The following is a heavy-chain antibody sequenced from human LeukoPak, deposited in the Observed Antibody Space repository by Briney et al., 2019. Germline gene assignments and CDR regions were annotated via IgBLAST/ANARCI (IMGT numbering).Heavy chain of an antibody. V-gene: IGHV4-31*03. Sequence: PSETLSLTCTVSGGSISSHIFYWNWIRQRPGQGLEWIGYIYHTGDTFYNPSLKSRLMISLDTSENQFSLKLSSVTAADTAVYYCAREATTKYFDYWGQGTLVTVSS. CDR2: IYHTGDT. CDR1: GGSISSHIFY. CDR3: AREATTKYFDY. J-gene: IGHJ4*02. D-gene: IGHD1-26*01.